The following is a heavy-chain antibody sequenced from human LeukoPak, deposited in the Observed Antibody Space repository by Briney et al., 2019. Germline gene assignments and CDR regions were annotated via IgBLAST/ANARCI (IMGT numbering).Heavy chain of an antibody. CDR2: IRSKAYGGTT. CDR3: TRDFVDIVASDFDY. Sequence: GSLRLSCTASGFTFGDYAMSWFRQAPGKGLEWVGFIRSKAYGGTTEYAASVKGRFTISRDDSKSIAYLQMNSLKTEDTAVYYCTRDFVDIVASDFDYWGQGTLVTVSS. J-gene: IGHJ4*02. CDR1: GFTFGDYA. D-gene: IGHD5-12*01. V-gene: IGHV3-49*03.